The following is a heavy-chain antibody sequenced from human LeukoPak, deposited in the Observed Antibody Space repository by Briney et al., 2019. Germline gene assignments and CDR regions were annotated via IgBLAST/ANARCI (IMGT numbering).Heavy chain of an antibody. Sequence: GGSLRLSCAASGFTFSTYWMSWVRQAPGKGLEWVANVKQDGSEKYYVDSVKGRFTISRDNAKNSLYPQMNSLRAEDTAVYYCAREPASIDYWGQGTLVTVSS. CDR2: VKQDGSEK. V-gene: IGHV3-7*03. CDR3: AREPASIDY. CDR1: GFTFSTYW. J-gene: IGHJ4*02. D-gene: IGHD6-25*01.